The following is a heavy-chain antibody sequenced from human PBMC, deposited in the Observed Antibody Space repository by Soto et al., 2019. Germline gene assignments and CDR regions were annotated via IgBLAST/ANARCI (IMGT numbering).Heavy chain of an antibody. Sequence: QVQLQQWGAGLLKPSETLSLTCAVYGGFVSSGSYYWSWIRQPPGKGLEWIGEMSHSGGTQFNPSLKSRVTISVDTSKKQFSLKMSSVTAGDTALYYCARVERGTATTVVDAFEIWGPGTMVTVSS. J-gene: IGHJ3*02. CDR3: ARVERGTATTVVDAFEI. CDR2: MSHSGGT. V-gene: IGHV4-34*01. CDR1: GGFVSSGSYY. D-gene: IGHD1-1*01.